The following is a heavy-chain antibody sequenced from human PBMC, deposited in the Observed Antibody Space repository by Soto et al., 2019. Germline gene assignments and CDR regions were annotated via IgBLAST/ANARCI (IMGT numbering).Heavy chain of an antibody. CDR3: TRDGRRGYDMDV. CDR2: ISSSGSTV. CDR1: RFTFSTYE. J-gene: IGHJ6*02. D-gene: IGHD1-26*01. V-gene: IGHV3-48*03. Sequence: PGGSLRLSCAASRFTFSTYEMHWVRQAPGKGLEWVSYISSSGSTVYYADSVKGRFTISRDNTRNSLYLQMTSLRDEDTGVYYCTRDGRRGYDMDVWGQGTTVTVSS.